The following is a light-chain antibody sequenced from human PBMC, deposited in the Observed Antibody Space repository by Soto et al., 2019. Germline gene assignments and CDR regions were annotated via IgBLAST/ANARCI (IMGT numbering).Light chain of an antibody. V-gene: IGLV2-14*03. J-gene: IGLJ1*01. CDR2: DVS. Sequence: ALAQPASVSGSPGQSITISCTGTSSDVGGYNYVSWYQQHPGKAPKLMIYDVSDRPSGVSNRFSASKSGNTASLTISGLQAEDEADYYCCSYTSSSTPWVFGTGTKVTVL. CDR1: SSDVGGYNY. CDR3: CSYTSSSTPWV.